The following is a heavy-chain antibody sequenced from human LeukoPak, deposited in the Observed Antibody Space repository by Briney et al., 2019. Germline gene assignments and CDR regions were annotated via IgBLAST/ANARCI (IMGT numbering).Heavy chain of an antibody. CDR3: ARSAFASPRRGVSFDI. J-gene: IGHJ3*02. CDR1: GGSISSSSYY. Sequence: PSETLSLTCTVSGGSISSSSYYWGWIRQPPGKGLEWIGSIYYSGSTYYNPSLKSRVTISVDTSKNQFSLKLSSVTAADTAVYYCARSAFASPRRGVSFDIWGQGTMVTVSS. CDR2: IYYSGST. D-gene: IGHD2-8*01. V-gene: IGHV4-39*01.